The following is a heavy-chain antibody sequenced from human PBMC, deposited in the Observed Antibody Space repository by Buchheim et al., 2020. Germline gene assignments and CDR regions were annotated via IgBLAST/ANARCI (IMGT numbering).Heavy chain of an antibody. CDR3: ASPTGWYRGFDY. D-gene: IGHD6-19*01. Sequence: EVLLVESGGNLVQPGGSLRLSCAASGFTFSNHDMHWVRQAPGKGLEWISYISNSAATKHYADSVKGRFTISRDNAKNSLYLQMYSLRAEDTAVYYCASPTGWYRGFDYWGQGTL. V-gene: IGHV3-48*03. CDR1: GFTFSNHD. CDR2: ISNSAATK. J-gene: IGHJ4*02.